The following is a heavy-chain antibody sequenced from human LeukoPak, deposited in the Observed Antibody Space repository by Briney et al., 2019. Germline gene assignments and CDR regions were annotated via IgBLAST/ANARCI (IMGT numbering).Heavy chain of an antibody. J-gene: IGHJ6*03. D-gene: IGHD6-25*01. V-gene: IGHV1-69*06. CDR2: IIPIFGTA. CDR3: ARDAAYYMDV. CDR1: GGTFSSYA. Sequence: SVKVSCKASGGTFSSYAISWVRQAPGQGLEWMGGIIPIFGTANYAQKFQGRVTITADKSTSTAYMELSSLRSDDTAVYYCARDAAYYMDVWGKGTTVTISS.